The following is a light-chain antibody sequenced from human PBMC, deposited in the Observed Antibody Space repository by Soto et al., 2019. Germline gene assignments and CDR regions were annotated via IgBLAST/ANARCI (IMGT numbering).Light chain of an antibody. CDR2: DAT. J-gene: IGKJ1*01. CDR3: QQYGTSLWT. CDR1: QSVSSW. Sequence: DIQMTQSPSTLSASVGDRVTITCRASQSVSSWVAWYQQKPGKAPKLLIYDATSLESGVPSRFSGSGSGTDFTLTISRLEPEDFAVYYCQQYGTSLWTFGQGTKVDIK. V-gene: IGKV1-5*01.